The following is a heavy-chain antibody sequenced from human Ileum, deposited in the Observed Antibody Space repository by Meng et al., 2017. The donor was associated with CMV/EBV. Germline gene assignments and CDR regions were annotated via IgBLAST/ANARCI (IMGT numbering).Heavy chain of an antibody. CDR2: INPNPGGT. CDR1: FTGYY. CDR3: ARGWGVVLVPTAETNWIDP. J-gene: IGHJ5*02. Sequence: FTGYYLYWGGKAPGQGLEWMGWINPNPGGTNYGQKFQGRVTMTRETSINTAYMELSSLISDDTAVYYCARGWGVVLVPTAETNWIDPWGQGTLVTVSS. V-gene: IGHV1-2*02. D-gene: IGHD2-2*01.